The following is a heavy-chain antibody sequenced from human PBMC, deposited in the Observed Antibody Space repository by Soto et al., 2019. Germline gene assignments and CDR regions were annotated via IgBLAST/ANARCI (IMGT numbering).Heavy chain of an antibody. Sequence: QVQLQESGPGLVKPSGTLSLTCAVSSGSISSSNWWSWVRQPPGKGLEWIGEIYHSGSTNYNPSLNSRVTISVDKSKNQCSLKLSSVTAADTAVYYCARVETPGGYEANWFDPWGQGTLVTVSS. J-gene: IGHJ5*02. CDR1: SGSISSSNW. D-gene: IGHD5-12*01. CDR3: ARVETPGGYEANWFDP. CDR2: IYHSGST. V-gene: IGHV4-4*02.